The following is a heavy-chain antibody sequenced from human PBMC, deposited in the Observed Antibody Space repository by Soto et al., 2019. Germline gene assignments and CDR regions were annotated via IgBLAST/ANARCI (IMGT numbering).Heavy chain of an antibody. CDR2: IIPIFGTA. CDR3: ARALKTVDIVATATYYYYGMDF. Sequence: SVKVSCKASGGTFSSYAISWVRQAPGQGLEWMGGIIPIFGTANYAQKFQGRVTITADEPTSTAYMELSSLRSEDTAVYYCARALKTVDIVATATYYYYGMDFWGQGTTVTVSS. V-gene: IGHV1-69*13. CDR1: GGTFSSYA. J-gene: IGHJ6*02. D-gene: IGHD5-12*01.